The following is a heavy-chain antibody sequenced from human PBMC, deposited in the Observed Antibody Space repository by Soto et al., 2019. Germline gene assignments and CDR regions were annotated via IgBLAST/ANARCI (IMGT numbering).Heavy chain of an antibody. CDR3: AKGEGFRFDP. J-gene: IGHJ5*02. Sequence: QVQLVESGGGVVQPGRPPRLSCVASGFNFRGFGMHWVRQAPGKGLEWVAVISSDGSNKNYAESVKGRFTISRDNSKNAVYLQMSSLRAEDTAVYYCAKGEGFRFDPWGQGTLVTVSS. V-gene: IGHV3-30*18. D-gene: IGHD1-26*01. CDR1: GFNFRGFG. CDR2: ISSDGSNK.